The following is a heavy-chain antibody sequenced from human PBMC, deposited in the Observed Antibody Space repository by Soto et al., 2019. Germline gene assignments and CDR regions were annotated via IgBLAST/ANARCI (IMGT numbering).Heavy chain of an antibody. Sequence: PGGSLRLSCAASGFTVSSNYMSWVRQAPGKGLEWVSVIYSGGSTYYADSVKGRFTISRDNSKNTLYLQMNSLRAEDTAVYYCAREGGIEPAGGHYYYGMDVWGQGTTVTVSS. D-gene: IGHD3-16*01. CDR2: IYSGGST. CDR1: GFTVSSNY. J-gene: IGHJ6*02. CDR3: AREGGIEPAGGHYYYGMDV. V-gene: IGHV3-53*01.